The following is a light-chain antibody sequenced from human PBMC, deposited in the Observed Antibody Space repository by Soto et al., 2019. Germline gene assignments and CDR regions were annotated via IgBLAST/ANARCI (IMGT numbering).Light chain of an antibody. CDR1: QYVSSF. CDR3: QQRYNWPPT. Sequence: EIVLTQSPATLSLSPGERATLSCRASQYVSSFLAWYQQKAGQAPRLLIYDASHRATGIPARFSGSGSGTDFTLTINSLEPEAFALYYCQQRYNWPPTFGQGTKVDIK. CDR2: DAS. J-gene: IGKJ1*01. V-gene: IGKV3-11*01.